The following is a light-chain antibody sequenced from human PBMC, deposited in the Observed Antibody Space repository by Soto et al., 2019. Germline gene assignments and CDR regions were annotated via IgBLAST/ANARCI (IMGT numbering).Light chain of an antibody. CDR2: AAS. J-gene: IGKJ1*01. Sequence: DIQMTQSPSTLSASVGDRVTITCRASRSISSWLAWYQQKPGKAPKLLIYAASSLQSGVPSRFSGSGSGTEFALTISSLQPEDFATYYCQQYNSYTWTFGQGTKVDIK. CDR3: QQYNSYTWT. V-gene: IGKV1-5*01. CDR1: RSISSW.